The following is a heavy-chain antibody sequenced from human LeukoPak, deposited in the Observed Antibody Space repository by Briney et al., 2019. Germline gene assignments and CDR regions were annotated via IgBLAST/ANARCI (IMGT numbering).Heavy chain of an antibody. CDR3: TRADSGLVIDY. D-gene: IGHD3-16*01. Sequence: GGSLRLSCAASGFTFSSYSMNWVRQAPGKGLEWVSSISSSSSYIYYADSVKGRFTISRDNAKNSLYLQMNSLRAEDTAVYYCTRADSGLVIDYWAQGTLVTVSS. J-gene: IGHJ4*02. CDR1: GFTFSSYS. V-gene: IGHV3-21*01. CDR2: ISSSSSYI.